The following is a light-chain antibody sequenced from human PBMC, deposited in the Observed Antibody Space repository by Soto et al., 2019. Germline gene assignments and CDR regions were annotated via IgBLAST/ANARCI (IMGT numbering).Light chain of an antibody. J-gene: IGKJ5*01. CDR1: QSISSY. CDR2: AAS. V-gene: IGKV1-39*01. CDR3: QQSYWTLIT. Sequence: DIQMTQSPSSLSASVGDRVTITCRASQSISSYLNWYQQKPGKATKLLIYAASSLQSGVPSRFSGSGSGTDFTLTISSLQPEYFATYCCQQSYWTLITFGQGTRLEIK.